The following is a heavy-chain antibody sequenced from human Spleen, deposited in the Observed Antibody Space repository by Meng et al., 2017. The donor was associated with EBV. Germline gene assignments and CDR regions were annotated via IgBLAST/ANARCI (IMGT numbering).Heavy chain of an antibody. J-gene: IGHJ1*01. Sequence: QEPGPGLGKPSETLSLICTVSGGSISRGSYYWGWIRQPPGKGLEWIGNIYYTGSTFYNPSLKSRVTISVDTSKNHFSLKLSSVTAADTAVYYCARTPLYNWGAWGQGTLVTVSS. D-gene: IGHD7-27*01. CDR1: GGSISRGSYY. CDR3: ARTPLYNWGA. V-gene: IGHV4-39*02. CDR2: IYYTGST.